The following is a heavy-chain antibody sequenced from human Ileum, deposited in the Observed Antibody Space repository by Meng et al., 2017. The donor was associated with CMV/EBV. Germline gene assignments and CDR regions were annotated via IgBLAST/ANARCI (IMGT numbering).Heavy chain of an antibody. D-gene: IGHD2-21*01. Sequence: SETLYLTCTVSGYSISSGYYWGWIRQPPGKGLEWIGSIYHSGSTYYNPSLKSRVTISIDTSKNQFSLKLSSVTAADTAVYYCATTYGPWGQGTLVTVSS. CDR1: GYSISSGYY. CDR2: IYHSGST. J-gene: IGHJ5*02. V-gene: IGHV4-38-2*02. CDR3: ATTYGP.